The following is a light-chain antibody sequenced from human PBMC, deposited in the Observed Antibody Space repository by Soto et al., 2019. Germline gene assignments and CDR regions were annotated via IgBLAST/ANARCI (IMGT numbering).Light chain of an antibody. V-gene: IGLV7-43*01. CDR2: STS. CDR3: LLYFGDARV. CDR1: TGAVTSGYF. Sequence: QAVVTQEPSLTVSPGGTVTLTCSSSTGAVTSGYFPSWFQQKTWTSTRSLIYSTSNTHSWTPARFSGSLLGGKAALTLSGVQPEDEADYYCLLYFGDARVFGGGTKVTVL. J-gene: IGLJ2*01.